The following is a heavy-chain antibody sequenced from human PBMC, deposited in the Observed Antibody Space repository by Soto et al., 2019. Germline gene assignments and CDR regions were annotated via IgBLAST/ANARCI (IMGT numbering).Heavy chain of an antibody. J-gene: IGHJ4*02. CDR3: ARGGRSGDY. D-gene: IGHD2-15*01. Sequence: EVQLVESGGGLVQPGGSLRLSCAASGFTFSSYWMRWVRQAPGKGLEWVANIKQDGSEKYYVDSVKGRFTISRDNAKNSLYLQMKSLRAEDKAVYYCARGGRSGDYWGQGTLVTVSS. V-gene: IGHV3-7*01. CDR1: GFTFSSYW. CDR2: IKQDGSEK.